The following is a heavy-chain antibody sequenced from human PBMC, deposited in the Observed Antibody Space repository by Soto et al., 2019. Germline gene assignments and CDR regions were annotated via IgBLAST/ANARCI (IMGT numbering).Heavy chain of an antibody. D-gene: IGHD1-7*01. CDR3: ARDFRLGTTGTFHHFSHYGMDV. CDR1: GYTFTNYY. V-gene: IGHV1-2*04. CDR2: LNPKTGVT. J-gene: IGHJ6*02. Sequence: ASVKVSCKASGYTFTNYYIYWVRQAPGQGLECMGWLNPKTGVTNYEQKFQGWITTTRDTSISTAYMELSRLRSADTAVYYCARDFRLGTTGTFHHFSHYGMDVWGQGTTVTVSS.